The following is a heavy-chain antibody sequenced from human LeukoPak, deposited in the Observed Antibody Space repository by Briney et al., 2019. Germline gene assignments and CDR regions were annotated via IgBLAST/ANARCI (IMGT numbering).Heavy chain of an antibody. Sequence: SGTLSLTCTLSDDSINSFYWSWVRQPPGKRREWIGFIYYIGHTIYNPSLKNRGTISLDPSKGQFSLRLSSVTAADTAVYYCTRHAFAGPFDSWGQGTLVTVSS. D-gene: IGHD3-16*01. CDR1: DDSINSFY. J-gene: IGHJ4*02. V-gene: IGHV4-59*08. CDR3: TRHAFAGPFDS. CDR2: IYYIGHT.